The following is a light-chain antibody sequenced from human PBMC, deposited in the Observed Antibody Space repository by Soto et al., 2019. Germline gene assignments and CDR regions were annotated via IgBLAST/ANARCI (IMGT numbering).Light chain of an antibody. CDR1: SSDVGGYNY. V-gene: IGLV2-14*01. CDR3: SSYTSSSIFLHV. J-gene: IGLJ1*01. Sequence: QSALTQPASVSGSPGQSITISCTGTSSDVGGYNYVSWYQQHPVKAPKLMIYDVSNRPSGVSNRFSGSKSGNTASLTISGLQAEDEADYYYSSYTSSSIFLHVFGTGTNLTVL. CDR2: DVS.